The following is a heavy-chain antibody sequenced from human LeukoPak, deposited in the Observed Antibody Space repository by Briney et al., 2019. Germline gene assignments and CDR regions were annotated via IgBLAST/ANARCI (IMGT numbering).Heavy chain of an antibody. D-gene: IGHD6-13*01. J-gene: IGHJ4*02. CDR1: GFTFSSYW. CDR2: IKQDGSEI. Sequence: GGSLRLSCAASGFTFSSYWMSWVRQAPGKGLEWVANIKQDGSEIDFVDSLKGRFTISRDNPKNSVFLQMNSLRAEDTAVYYCARIGYSSSSFDYWGQGTLVTVSS. V-gene: IGHV3-7*01. CDR3: ARIGYSSSSFDY.